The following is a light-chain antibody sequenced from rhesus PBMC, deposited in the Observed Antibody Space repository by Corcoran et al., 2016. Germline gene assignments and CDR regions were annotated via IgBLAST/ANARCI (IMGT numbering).Light chain of an antibody. CDR3: SSYAGSNTFI. Sequence: QAALTQPRSVSGSPGQSVTISCTGTSSDIGGYNYVSWYQQHPGTAPKLMIYEVSKRPSGVSDRFSGPKSGNTASLTISGLKAEDEADYYCSSYAGSNTFIFGAGTRLTVL. J-gene: IGLJ1*01. CDR2: EVS. CDR1: SSDIGGYNY. V-gene: IGLV2-32*02.